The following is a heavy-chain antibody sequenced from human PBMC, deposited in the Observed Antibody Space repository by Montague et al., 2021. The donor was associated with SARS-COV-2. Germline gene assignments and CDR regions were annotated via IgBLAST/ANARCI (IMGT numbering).Heavy chain of an antibody. CDR3: ARERRYCSGGSCYSGWFDP. CDR2: IYHSGST. Sequence: ETLSLTCTVSGYSISSGYYWGWIRQPPGKGLEWIGSIYHSGSTYYNLSLKSRVTISVDTSKNQFSLKLSSVTAADTAVYYCARERRYCSGGSCYSGWFDPWGQGTLVTVSS. D-gene: IGHD2-15*01. CDR1: GYSISSGYY. V-gene: IGHV4-38-2*02. J-gene: IGHJ5*02.